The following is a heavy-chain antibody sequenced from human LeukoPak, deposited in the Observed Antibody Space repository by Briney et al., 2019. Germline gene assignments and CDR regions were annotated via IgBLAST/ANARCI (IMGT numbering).Heavy chain of an antibody. J-gene: IGHJ4*02. CDR1: GFTFSSYS. D-gene: IGHD1-26*01. Sequence: PGGSLRLSCAASGFTFSSYSMNWVRQAPGKGLEWVSSISSSSSYIYYADSVKGRFTISRDNAKNSLYLQMNSLRAEDTAVYYCARDRLRRIVGAIDYWGQGTLVTVSS. CDR2: ISSSSSYI. V-gene: IGHV3-21*01. CDR3: ARDRLRRIVGAIDY.